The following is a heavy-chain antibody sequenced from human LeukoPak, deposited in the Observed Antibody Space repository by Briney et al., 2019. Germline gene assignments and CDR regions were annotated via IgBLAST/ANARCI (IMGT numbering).Heavy chain of an antibody. CDR3: ARGRPHGNDY. V-gene: IGHV3-74*01. CDR2: IASDGSST. Sequence: GGSLRLSCVISDFYFTEAWMNWVRQPPGKGLVWVSRIASDGSSTTYADSVKGRFSISRDNAKNTLYLQMNSLRVEDTAVYYCARGRPHGNDYWGQGTLVTVSS. D-gene: IGHD4-23*01. J-gene: IGHJ4*02. CDR1: DFYFTEAW.